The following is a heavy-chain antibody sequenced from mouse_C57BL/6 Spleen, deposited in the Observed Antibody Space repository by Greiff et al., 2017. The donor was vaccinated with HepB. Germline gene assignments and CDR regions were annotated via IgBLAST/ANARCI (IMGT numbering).Heavy chain of an antibody. CDR1: GYTFTSYW. CDR3: ARYFDYDGHWYFDV. CDR2: IDPSDSYT. Sequence: VQLQQPGAELVMPGASVKLSCKASGYTFTSYWMHWVKQRPGQGLEWIGEIDPSDSYTNYNQKFKGKSTLTVDKSSSTAYMQLSSLTSEDSAVYYCARYFDYDGHWYFDVWGTGTTVTVSS. J-gene: IGHJ1*03. D-gene: IGHD2-4*01. V-gene: IGHV1-69*01.